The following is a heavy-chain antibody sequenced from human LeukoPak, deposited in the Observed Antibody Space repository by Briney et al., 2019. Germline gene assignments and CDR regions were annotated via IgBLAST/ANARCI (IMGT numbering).Heavy chain of an antibody. CDR3: ASRYYDGSGYYYFDY. Sequence: GGSLTLSCAASGFTFSGYYMSWIRQPPGKGLEWVPYISSSSSYTNYADPVKGRFTISRDNAKNSLYLQMHSLRAEDTAVYYCASRYYDGSGYYYFDYWGQGTLVTVSS. J-gene: IGHJ4*02. CDR1: GFTFSGYY. CDR2: ISSSSSYT. V-gene: IGHV3-11*03. D-gene: IGHD3-22*01.